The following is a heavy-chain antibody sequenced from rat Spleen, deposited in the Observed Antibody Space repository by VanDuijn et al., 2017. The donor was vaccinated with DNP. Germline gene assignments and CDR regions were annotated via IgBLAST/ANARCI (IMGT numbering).Heavy chain of an antibody. Sequence: EVQLVESGGGLVQPGRSLKLSCAASGFTFSDYYMAWVRQAPTKGLEWVASISYDGGSTYYRDSVKGRFTISRENAKSSLYLQMDSLRSEDTATYYCTTRRDSYAQGYWGQGVMVTVSS. J-gene: IGHJ2*01. D-gene: IGHD1-12*01. CDR2: ISYDGGST. V-gene: IGHV5-20*01. CDR3: TTRRDSYAQGY. CDR1: GFTFSDYY.